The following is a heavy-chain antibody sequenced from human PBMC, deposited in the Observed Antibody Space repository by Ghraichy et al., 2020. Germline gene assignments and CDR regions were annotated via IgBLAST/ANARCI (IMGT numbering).Heavy chain of an antibody. D-gene: IGHD6-13*01. CDR1: GFTVSSNY. V-gene: IGHV3-53*01. J-gene: IGHJ4*02. CDR3: VRSRIAATGSLDD. Sequence: GGSLRLSCAASGFTVSSNYMSWVRQAPGKGLEWVSVIYNGGGTNYADSVKGRFTISRDTFRNTLYLQLNNVRVQDTAMYFCVRSRIAATGSLDDWGQGTLVSVS. CDR2: IYNGGGT.